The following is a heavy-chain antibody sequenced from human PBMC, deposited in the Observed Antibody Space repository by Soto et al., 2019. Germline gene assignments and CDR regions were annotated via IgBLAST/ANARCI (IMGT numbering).Heavy chain of an antibody. CDR3: ARESGYSYGRDAFDI. Sequence: GGSLRLSCAASGLTFSSYAMHWVRQAPGKGLEWVAVISYDGSNKYYADSVKGRFTISRDNSKNTLYLQMNSLRAEDTAVYYCARESGYSYGRDAFDIWGQGTMVTVSS. CDR1: GLTFSSYA. V-gene: IGHV3-30-3*01. J-gene: IGHJ3*02. CDR2: ISYDGSNK. D-gene: IGHD5-18*01.